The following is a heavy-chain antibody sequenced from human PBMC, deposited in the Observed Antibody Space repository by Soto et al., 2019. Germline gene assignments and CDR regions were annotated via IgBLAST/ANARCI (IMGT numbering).Heavy chain of an antibody. J-gene: IGHJ6*02. CDR2: IVVGSGNT. D-gene: IGHD3-3*01. V-gene: IGHV1-58*01. CDR1: GFTFSSSA. CDR3: AADPGFWSGYYIIRVPSYGMDV. Sequence: GXSVKVSLKASGFTFSSSAVQWVRQARGQRLEWIGWIVVGSGNTNYAQKFQERVTITRDMSTSTAYMELSSLRSEDTAVYYCAADPGFWSGYYIIRVPSYGMDVWGQGTTVTASS.